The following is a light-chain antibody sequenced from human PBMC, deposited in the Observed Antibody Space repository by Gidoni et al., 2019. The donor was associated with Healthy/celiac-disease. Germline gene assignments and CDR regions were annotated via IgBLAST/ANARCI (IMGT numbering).Light chain of an antibody. CDR1: QSVNSN. Sequence: EIVMTQSPATLSVSPGERATLSCRASQSVNSNLAWYQQKHGQAPRLLIYGASTRATGIPARFSGSGSGTEFTRTISSLQSEDFAVYYCQQYNNWPPLTFGGGTKVEIK. V-gene: IGKV3-15*01. CDR3: QQYNNWPPLT. CDR2: GAS. J-gene: IGKJ4*01.